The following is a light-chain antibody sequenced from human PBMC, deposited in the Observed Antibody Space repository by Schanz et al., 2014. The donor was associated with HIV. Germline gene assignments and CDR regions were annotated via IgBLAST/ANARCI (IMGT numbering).Light chain of an antibody. Sequence: EIVMTQAPAPLSVSPGERATLSCRASQSVATNLASHQQKPRQPPRLLIYGASSRATGIPDRFSGSGSGTDFTLTISRLEPEDFAVYYCQQYGSSPLFTFGPGTKVDVK. CDR3: QQYGSSPLFT. CDR1: QSVATN. V-gene: IGKV3-20*01. J-gene: IGKJ3*01. CDR2: GAS.